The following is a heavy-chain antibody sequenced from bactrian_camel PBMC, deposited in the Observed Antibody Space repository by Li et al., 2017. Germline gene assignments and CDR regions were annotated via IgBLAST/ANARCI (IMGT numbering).Heavy chain of an antibody. CDR2: IDIEDKP. Sequence: HVQLVESGGGSVQSGGSLRLSCAPSDDSYVMYCPAWFRQVPGKAREGVAAIDIEDKPTYVDFVRGRLTVFQDNAKNTVYLQLNSLKTEDTAVYYCAADRKQGGAPPALGPNGLSNWGRGPRSPSP. CDR3: AADRKQGGAPPALGPNGLSN. J-gene: IGHJ4*01. V-gene: IGHV3S53*01. CDR1: DDSYVMYC. D-gene: IGHD7*01.